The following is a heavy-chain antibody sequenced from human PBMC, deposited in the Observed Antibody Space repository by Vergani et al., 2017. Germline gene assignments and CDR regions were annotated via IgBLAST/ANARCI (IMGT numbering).Heavy chain of an antibody. D-gene: IGHD6-19*01. Sequence: EVQLVESGGGVVRPGGSLRLSCAASGFTFDDYGMSWVRHAPGQGLEWVSGITWNVGSTGYADSVKGRFTISRDNAKNSLYLQMNSLRAEDTALYYCARDGLQWLVRTDHFDYWGQGTLVTVSS. CDR1: GFTFDDYG. CDR2: ITWNVGST. CDR3: ARDGLQWLVRTDHFDY. J-gene: IGHJ4*02. V-gene: IGHV3-20*04.